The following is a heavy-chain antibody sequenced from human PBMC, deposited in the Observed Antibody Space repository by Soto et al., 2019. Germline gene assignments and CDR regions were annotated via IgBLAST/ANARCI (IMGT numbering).Heavy chain of an antibody. D-gene: IGHD6-19*01. V-gene: IGHV4-31*03. CDR1: GGSISSGRYY. CDR3: AAAGGSGWYYYYYGMDV. J-gene: IGHJ6*02. Sequence: SENLSLRCTGSGGSISSGRYYWSWIRQNPGKGLEWIGYIYYSGSTYYNPSLKSRVTISVDTSKNQFSLKLSSVTAADTAVYYCAAAGGSGWYYYYYGMDVWGQGTTVTVS. CDR2: IYYSGST.